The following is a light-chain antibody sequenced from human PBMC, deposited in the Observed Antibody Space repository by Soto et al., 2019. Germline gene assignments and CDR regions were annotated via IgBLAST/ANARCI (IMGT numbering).Light chain of an antibody. J-gene: IGLJ2*01. Sequence: QSALTQPPSLSGTPGQRVTISCSGSSSNIGGNTVHWYQQVPGTAPKLLIYDNTNRPSGVSVLFSGSKSGTSASLAISGLKAEDEDDYYCQYFDKYLSAVVFGGGTKLTVL. CDR2: DNT. CDR1: SSNIGGNT. CDR3: QYFDKYLSAVV. V-gene: IGLV1-40*01.